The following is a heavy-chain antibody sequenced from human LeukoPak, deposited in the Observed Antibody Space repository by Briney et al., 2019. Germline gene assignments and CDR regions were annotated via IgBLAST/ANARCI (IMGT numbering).Heavy chain of an antibody. CDR2: ISSSSSTI. D-gene: IGHD6-19*01. V-gene: IGHV3-48*04. Sequence: GGSLRLSCAASGFTFSSYSMNWVRQAPGKGLEWVSFISSSSSTIYYADSVKGRFTISRDNAKNSLYLQMNSLRAEDTAVYYCAQGYSSGWYPNWGQGSLVSVSS. CDR1: GFTFSSYS. CDR3: AQGYSSGWYPN. J-gene: IGHJ4*02.